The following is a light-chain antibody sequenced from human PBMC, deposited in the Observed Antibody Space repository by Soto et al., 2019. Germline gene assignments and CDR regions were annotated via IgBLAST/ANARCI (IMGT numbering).Light chain of an antibody. V-gene: IGLV2-14*01. Sequence: QSALTQPASVSGSPGQSITISCTGTSSDVGGYNYVSWYQQHPGKAPKLMIYEVSNRPSGVSNRFSGSKSGNTASLTISGLQAEDEATYYCSSYTTSSTLYVVFGGGTNLTVL. CDR3: SSYTTSSTLYVV. CDR1: SSDVGGYNY. CDR2: EVS. J-gene: IGLJ2*01.